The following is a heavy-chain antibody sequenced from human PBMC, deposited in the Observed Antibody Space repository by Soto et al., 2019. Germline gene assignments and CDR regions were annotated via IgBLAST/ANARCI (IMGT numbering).Heavy chain of an antibody. CDR1: GGSISSGGYY. V-gene: IGHV4-31*03. D-gene: IGHD2-2*02. Sequence: QVQLQESGPGLVKPSQTLSLTCTVSGGSISSGGYYWSWIRQHPGKGLEWIGYIYYSGSTYYNPSLKSRVIISVDTSKNQFALKLSSVTAAGTAVYYCARDRKGYCSSTSCYSANNWFDPWGQGTLVTVSS. CDR3: ARDRKGYCSSTSCYSANNWFDP. J-gene: IGHJ5*02. CDR2: IYYSGST.